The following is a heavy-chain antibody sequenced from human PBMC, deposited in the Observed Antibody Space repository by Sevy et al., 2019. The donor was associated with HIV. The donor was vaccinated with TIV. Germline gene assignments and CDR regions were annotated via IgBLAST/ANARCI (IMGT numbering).Heavy chain of an antibody. CDR1: EFTFRDYT. V-gene: IGHV3-21*06. CDR3: VRDRDYYGSGSYDY. J-gene: IGHJ4*02. CDR2: ISSGSSYI. D-gene: IGHD3-10*01. Sequence: GGSLRLSCAASEFTFRDYTMNWVRQVPGKGLEWVASISSGSSYISYAHSVKGRFTISRENAENLLFLQMNSLRAEDTAVYYCVRDRDYYGSGSYDYWGQGTLVTVSS.